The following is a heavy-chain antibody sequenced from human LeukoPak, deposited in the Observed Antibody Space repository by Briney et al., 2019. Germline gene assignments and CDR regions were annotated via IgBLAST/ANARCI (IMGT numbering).Heavy chain of an antibody. D-gene: IGHD2-2*01. CDR3: ARGVEDVVVPAAIFAYYYYGMDV. V-gene: IGHV4-34*01. Sequence: SETRSRTSAVSCGCFSGYYWCWFRQPPGKGLECVGDIGHSGSTNYNPSLKSQVNISVDTSKNQFSLKLSSVTAADTAVYYCARGVEDVVVPAAIFAYYYYGMDVWGKGTTVTVSS. CDR2: IGHSGST. J-gene: IGHJ6*04. CDR1: CGCFSGYY.